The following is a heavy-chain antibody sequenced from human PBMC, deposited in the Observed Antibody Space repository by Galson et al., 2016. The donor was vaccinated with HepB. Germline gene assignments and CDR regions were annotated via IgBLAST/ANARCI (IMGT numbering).Heavy chain of an antibody. J-gene: IGHJ6*02. CDR1: GFTFDDYA. Sequence: SLRLSCVASGFTFDDYAMHWVRQAPGEGLEWVSGINRSSASIGYADSVKGRFTISRDNAKNSLYLQMNSLRAEDTALYYCAKDRGSGSTKYYYYGMDVWGQGTTVTVSS. D-gene: IGHD3-10*01. CDR3: AKDRGSGSTKYYYYGMDV. V-gene: IGHV3-9*01. CDR2: INRSSASI.